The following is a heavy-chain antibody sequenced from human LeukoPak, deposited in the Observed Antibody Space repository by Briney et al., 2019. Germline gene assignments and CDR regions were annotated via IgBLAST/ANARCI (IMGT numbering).Heavy chain of an antibody. J-gene: IGHJ4*02. CDR1: GGTFTSYA. Sequence: GPSVKVSSKASGGTFTSYAISWVRQAPGQGLEWMGGIIPIFVTANYAQKFQGRVTITTDDSTSTAYMELSSLKSAETAVYYRARAGLDFWNGSTDYWGQGTMVTVSS. V-gene: IGHV1-69*05. CDR2: IIPIFVTA. D-gene: IGHD3-3*01. CDR3: ARAGLDFWNGSTDY.